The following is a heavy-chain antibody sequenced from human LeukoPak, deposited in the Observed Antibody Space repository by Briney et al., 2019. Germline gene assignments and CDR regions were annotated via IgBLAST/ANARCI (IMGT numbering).Heavy chain of an antibody. V-gene: IGHV3-30*01. D-gene: IGHD3-3*01. CDR3: ARDWGFLEMDWFDP. J-gene: IGHJ5*02. Sequence: GRSLRLSRAASGFTFSSYAMHWVRQAPGKGLEWVAVISYDGSNKYYADSVKGRFTISRDNSKNTLYLQMNSLRAEDTAVYYCARDWGFLEMDWFDPWGQGTLVTVSS. CDR1: GFTFSSYA. CDR2: ISYDGSNK.